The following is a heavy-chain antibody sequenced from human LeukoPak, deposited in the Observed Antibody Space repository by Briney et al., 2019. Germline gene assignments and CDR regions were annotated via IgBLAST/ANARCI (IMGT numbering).Heavy chain of an antibody. CDR2: INHSGST. Sequence: SETLSLTCAVYGGSFSGYYWSWIRQPPGKGLEWIGEINHSGSTNYNPSLKSRVTISVDTSKNQFSLKLSSVTAADTAVYYCARGRRVGTMARGVITSPFYYYGMDVWGQGTTVTVSS. V-gene: IGHV4-34*01. CDR3: ARGRRVGTMARGVITSPFYYYGMDV. D-gene: IGHD3-10*01. J-gene: IGHJ6*02. CDR1: GGSFSGYY.